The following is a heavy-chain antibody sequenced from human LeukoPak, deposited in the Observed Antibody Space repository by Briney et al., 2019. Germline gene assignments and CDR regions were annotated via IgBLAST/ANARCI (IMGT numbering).Heavy chain of an antibody. V-gene: IGHV4-39*01. J-gene: IGHJ4*02. Sequence: SESLSLTCTVSGGSISSSSYYWGWIRQPPGEGLEWIGTIYYSGSTYYNPSLKSRVTISVDTSKNQFSLKLSSVTAADTAVYYCARLWRPTVNFDYWGQGTLVTVSS. CDR2: IYYSGST. CDR3: ARLWRPTVNFDY. D-gene: IGHD3-3*01. CDR1: GGSISSSSYY.